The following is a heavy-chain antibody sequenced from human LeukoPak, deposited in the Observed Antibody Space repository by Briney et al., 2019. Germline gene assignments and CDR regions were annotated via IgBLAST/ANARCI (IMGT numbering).Heavy chain of an antibody. CDR1: GFDFSNYW. CDR3: ASNYGG. CDR2: IKRDGSEK. V-gene: IGHV3-7*03. J-gene: IGHJ4*02. Sequence: GGSLRLSCAASGFDFSNYWMYWVRQAPGKGLEWVANIKRDGSEKYYVDSVRGRFTISRDNAKNSLSLQMNSLRAEDTAVYYCASNYGGWGQGTLVTVSS. D-gene: IGHD4-11*01.